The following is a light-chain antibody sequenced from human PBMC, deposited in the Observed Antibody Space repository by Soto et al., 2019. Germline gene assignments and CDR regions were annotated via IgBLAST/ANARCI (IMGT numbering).Light chain of an antibody. Sequence: EIVMTQSPATLSVSPVERATLSCMASQYINTRLSWYQHRPGQSPRLLIYQTSIRAAGIPARFSASGSGTDFTLTISDVQPEDFALYYCQQRSNWPPITFGQGTRLEI. CDR3: QQRSNWPPIT. CDR2: QTS. J-gene: IGKJ5*01. CDR1: QYINTR. V-gene: IGKV3-11*01.